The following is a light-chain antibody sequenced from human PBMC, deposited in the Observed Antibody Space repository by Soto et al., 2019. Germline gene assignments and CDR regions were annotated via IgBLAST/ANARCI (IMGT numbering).Light chain of an antibody. Sequence: IGLIKSPATLSVSPGERATLSCRASQSFRGLLAWYQQKPGQAPRLLIYDAYNRATGIPPRFSGSGSGTDFTPTISSLEPEDSAVYYCQQRHMWPITFGQGTRLEIK. J-gene: IGKJ5*01. CDR2: DAY. CDR1: QSFRGL. CDR3: QQRHMWPIT. V-gene: IGKV3-11*01.